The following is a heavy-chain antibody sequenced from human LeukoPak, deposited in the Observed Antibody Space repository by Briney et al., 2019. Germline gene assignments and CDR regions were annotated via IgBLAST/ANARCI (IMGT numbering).Heavy chain of an antibody. CDR2: ISWNSGSI. Sequence: TGRSLRLSCAASGFTFDDYAMPWVRQAPGKGLEWVSGISWNSGSIGYADSVKGRFTISRDNAKNSLYLQMNSLRAEDTALYYCAKGGGVYYYDSSGYYSYFDYWGQGTLVTVSS. D-gene: IGHD3-22*01. V-gene: IGHV3-9*01. CDR3: AKGGGVYYYDSSGYYSYFDY. CDR1: GFTFDDYA. J-gene: IGHJ4*02.